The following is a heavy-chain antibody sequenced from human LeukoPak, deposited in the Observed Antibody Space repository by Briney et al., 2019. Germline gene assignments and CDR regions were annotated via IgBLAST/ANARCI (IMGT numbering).Heavy chain of an antibody. J-gene: IGHJ4*02. CDR3: ARAGRLRPIDY. V-gene: IGHV4-34*01. CDR1: GGSFSGYY. Sequence: SETLSLTCAVYGGSFSGYYWSWIRQPPGKGLEWIGEINHSGSTNYNPSLKSRVTISVDTSKNQFSLKLSSVTAADTAVYYCARAGRLRPIDYGGQGTLVTVSS. CDR2: INHSGST. D-gene: IGHD4-17*01.